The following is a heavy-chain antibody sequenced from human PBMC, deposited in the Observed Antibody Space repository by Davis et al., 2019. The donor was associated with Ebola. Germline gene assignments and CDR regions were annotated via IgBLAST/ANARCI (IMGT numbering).Heavy chain of an antibody. D-gene: IGHD3-3*01. CDR1: GFTFTDYY. CDR3: ARANAAYDFSSGNYRRGWFDP. Sequence: ASVKVSCKASGFTFTDYYMHWVRQAPGQGLEWMGKINPSGGSTTYAQKFQGRVIMTRDTSTNTVYMELSSLGFQDTAVYYCARANAAYDFSSGNYRRGWFDPWGQGTLVTVSS. V-gene: IGHV1-46*01. J-gene: IGHJ5*02. CDR2: INPSGGST.